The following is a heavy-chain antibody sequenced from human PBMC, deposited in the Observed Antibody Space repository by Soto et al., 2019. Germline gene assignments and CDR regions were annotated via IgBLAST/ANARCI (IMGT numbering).Heavy chain of an antibody. CDR1: GYSITIHR. D-gene: IGHD1-1*01. V-gene: IGHV3-33*06. J-gene: IGHJ4*02. CDR3: GKDIRSGSIDY. Sequence: QVRLVQSGGGVVQPGRSLTLSCAASGYSITIHRMHWVRQAPGKGLEWVALIWSHGTDQYYADSVRGRFTVSRDTSTNTVFLQMHSLRADDTATYYCGKDIRSGSIDYWGQGTPVTVSS. CDR2: IWSHGTDQ.